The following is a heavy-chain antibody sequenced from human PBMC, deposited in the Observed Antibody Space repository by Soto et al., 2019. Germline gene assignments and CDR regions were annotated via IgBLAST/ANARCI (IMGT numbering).Heavy chain of an antibody. Sequence: SETLSLTCTVSGGSISSGDYYWSWIRQPPGKGLEWIGYIYYSGSTYYNPSLKSRVTISVDTSKNQFSLKLSSETAADTAVYYCAREDGYSGYDFVYWGQGTLVTVSS. CDR1: GGSISSGDYY. J-gene: IGHJ4*02. CDR2: IYYSGST. CDR3: AREDGYSGYDFVY. V-gene: IGHV4-30-4*01. D-gene: IGHD5-12*01.